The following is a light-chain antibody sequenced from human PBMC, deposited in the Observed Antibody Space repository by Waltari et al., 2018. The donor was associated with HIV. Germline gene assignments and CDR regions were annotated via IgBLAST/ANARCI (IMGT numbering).Light chain of an antibody. CDR2: DVS. J-gene: IGLJ1*01. Sequence: QSALTQPPSASGSPGQSLTISSTGTSSDAGGYNSASWYQQPPAKAPKPMIYDVSKRPSGLSNRFSGSKSSNTASLTISGLQAEDEADYYCSSYTSSSTYVFGTGTKVTVL. V-gene: IGLV2-14*01. CDR3: SSYTSSSTYV. CDR1: SSDAGGYNS.